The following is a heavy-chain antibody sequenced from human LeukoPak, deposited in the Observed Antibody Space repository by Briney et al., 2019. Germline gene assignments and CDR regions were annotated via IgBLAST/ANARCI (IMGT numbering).Heavy chain of an antibody. CDR2: IGGSGWST. Sequence: PGGSLRLSCAASQFTFSKYAMTWVRQAPGRGLEWVSAIGGSGWSTCYAASVKGRFTISRDNSKNTLYLQMNSLRAEDTAVYYCAKGRQWELPLDYWGQGTLVTVSS. D-gene: IGHD1-26*01. V-gene: IGHV3-23*01. CDR1: QFTFSKYA. CDR3: AKGRQWELPLDY. J-gene: IGHJ4*02.